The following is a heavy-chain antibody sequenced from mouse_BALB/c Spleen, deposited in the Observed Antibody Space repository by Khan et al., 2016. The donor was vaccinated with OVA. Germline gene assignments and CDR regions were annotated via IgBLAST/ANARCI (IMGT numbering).Heavy chain of an antibody. CDR1: GISITTGNYR. CDR2: IYYSGTI. CDR3: ARDYGSLYWYFDV. Sequence: EVQLVESGPGLVKPSQTVSLTCTVTGISITTGNYRWSWIRQFPGNKLEWIGNIYYSGTITYNTSLTSRTTITRDTSKSQFFLEMNSLTAEDTATYFCARDYGSLYWYFDVWGAGTTVTVSS. V-gene: IGHV3-5*02. D-gene: IGHD1-1*01. J-gene: IGHJ1*01.